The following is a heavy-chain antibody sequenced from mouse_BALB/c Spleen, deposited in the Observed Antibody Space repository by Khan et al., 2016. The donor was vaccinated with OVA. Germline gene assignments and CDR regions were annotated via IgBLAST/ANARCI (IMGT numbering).Heavy chain of an antibody. D-gene: IGHD1-1*01. V-gene: IGHV2-6-1*01. J-gene: IGHJ4*01. CDR3: ARQPYDHYCSMDY. Sequence: VQLLETGPGLVAPSQSLSITCTISGFSLTNYGVHWVRQPPGKGLEWLVVIWSDGSTTYNSALQSRLSISKDNSKSHDFLKMNSLQTDDTAMYYSARQPYDHYCSMDYWGQGTSVTVSS. CDR1: GFSLTNYG. CDR2: IWSDGST.